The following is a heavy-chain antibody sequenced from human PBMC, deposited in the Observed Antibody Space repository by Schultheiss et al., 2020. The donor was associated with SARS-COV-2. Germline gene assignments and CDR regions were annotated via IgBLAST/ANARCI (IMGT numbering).Heavy chain of an antibody. J-gene: IGHJ6*02. Sequence: GGSLRLSCAASGFTVSSNYMSWVRQAPGKGLEWVANIKQDGSEKYYVDSVKGRFTISRDNAKNSLYLQMNSLRAEDTAVYYCAREGYCTGGVCSDYYYYGMDVWGQGTTVTVSS. CDR2: IKQDGSEK. CDR1: GFTVSSNY. D-gene: IGHD2-8*02. CDR3: AREGYCTGGVCSDYYYYGMDV. V-gene: IGHV3-7*03.